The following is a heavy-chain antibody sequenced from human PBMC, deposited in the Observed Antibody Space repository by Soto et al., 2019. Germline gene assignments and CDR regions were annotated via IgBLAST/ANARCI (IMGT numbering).Heavy chain of an antibody. CDR1: GRSFRGDY. V-gene: IGHV4-34*01. J-gene: IGHJ6*02. D-gene: IGHD1-7*01. CDR3: ARGESWNYVYYYYYGMDV. CDR2: INHSGST. Sequence: TPSHICAVNGRSFRGDYWRWMVQPPGKGLEWIGEINHSGSTNYNPSLKSRVTISVDTSKNQFSLKLSSVTAADTAVYYCARGESWNYVYYYYYGMDVWGQGTTVS.